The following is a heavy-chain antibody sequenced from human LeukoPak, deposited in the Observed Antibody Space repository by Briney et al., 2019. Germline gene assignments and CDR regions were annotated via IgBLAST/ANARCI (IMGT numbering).Heavy chain of an antibody. Sequence: SETLSLTCAVYGGSFTGHHWNWIGQSAGKGLEWIGEVNHRGTTNYNPSLKSRVTISVDTSKNQFFLKLTSVTAADTAVYYCARDPTTVVTLPYYFDFWGQGTLVTVSS. D-gene: IGHD4-23*01. CDR1: GGSFTGHH. V-gene: IGHV4-34*01. CDR3: ARDPTTVVTLPYYFDF. CDR2: VNHRGTT. J-gene: IGHJ4*02.